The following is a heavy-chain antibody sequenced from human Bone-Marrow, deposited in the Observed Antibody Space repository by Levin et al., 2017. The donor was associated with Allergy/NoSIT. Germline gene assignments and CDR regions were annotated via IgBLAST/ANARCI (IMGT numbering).Heavy chain of an antibody. V-gene: IGHV1-8*01. CDR1: GYSFTRHD. CDR3: ARGGDYHASDH. CDR2: INPNSGMT. D-gene: IGHD4-11*01. Sequence: ASVKVSCKTSGYSFTRHDIHWVRQVAGQGLDFVGWINPNSGMTAYAQTFQGRVTLTRNTSISTVYMDLTDLRSDDTAIYYCARGGDYHASDHWGQGTLLIVS. J-gene: IGHJ4*02.